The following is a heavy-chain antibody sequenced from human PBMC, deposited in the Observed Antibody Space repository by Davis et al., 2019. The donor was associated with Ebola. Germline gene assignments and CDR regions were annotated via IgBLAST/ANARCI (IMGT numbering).Heavy chain of an antibody. V-gene: IGHV4-61*08. CDR3: ARASVLQRNYGMDV. CDR1: GGSISSGGHY. J-gene: IGHJ6*02. CDR2: IYYSGST. D-gene: IGHD2/OR15-2a*01. Sequence: PSETLSLTCTVSGGSISSGGHYWSWIRQPPGKGLEWIGYIYYSGSTNYNPSLKSRVTISVDTSKNQFSLKLSSVTAADTAVYYCARASVLQRNYGMDVWGQGTTVTVSS.